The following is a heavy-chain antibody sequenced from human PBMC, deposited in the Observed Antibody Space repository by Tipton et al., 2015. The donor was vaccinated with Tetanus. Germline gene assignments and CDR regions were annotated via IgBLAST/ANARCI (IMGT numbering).Heavy chain of an antibody. CDR2: IKSKTDGGTT. Sequence: EVQLVQSGGGLAKPGGSLRLSCTTSGLFFHNARMNWVRQAPGKGLEWVGRIKSKTDGGTTDYAARVKDRFSISRDDSKNTLFLLMNSLKIEDTAVYYCTTSGIVGSGSRVDYWGRGTLVTVSA. CDR1: GLFFHNAR. CDR3: TTSGIVGSGSRVDY. J-gene: IGHJ4*02. D-gene: IGHD1-26*01. V-gene: IGHV3-15*07.